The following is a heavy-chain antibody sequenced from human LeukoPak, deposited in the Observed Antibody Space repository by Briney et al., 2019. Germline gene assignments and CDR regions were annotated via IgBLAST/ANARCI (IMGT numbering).Heavy chain of an antibody. V-gene: IGHV4-34*01. CDR3: ARGRGDSSGYYYVSY. Sequence: SETLSLTCAVYGGSFSVYYWSWIRQPPGKGLEWIGEINHSGSTNYNPSLKSRVTISVDTSKNQFSLKLSSVTAADTAVYYCARGRGDSSGYYYVSYWGQGTLVTVSS. D-gene: IGHD3-22*01. CDR1: GGSFSVYY. CDR2: INHSGST. J-gene: IGHJ4*02.